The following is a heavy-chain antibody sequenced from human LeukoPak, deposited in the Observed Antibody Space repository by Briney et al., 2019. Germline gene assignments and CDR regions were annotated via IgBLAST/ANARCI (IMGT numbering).Heavy chain of an antibody. J-gene: IGHJ2*01. CDR3: AREVRGYSYGYRPTELYWYIDV. V-gene: IGHV4-61*02. Sequence: SETLSLTCTVSGGSISSGSYYWSWIRQPAGKGLEWIGRIYTSGSTNYNPSRKSRVTISVDTSKNQFSLKLSSVTAADTAVYYCAREVRGYSYGYRPTELYWYIDVWGRGTLVTVSS. CDR1: GGSISSGSYY. CDR2: IYTSGST. D-gene: IGHD5-18*01.